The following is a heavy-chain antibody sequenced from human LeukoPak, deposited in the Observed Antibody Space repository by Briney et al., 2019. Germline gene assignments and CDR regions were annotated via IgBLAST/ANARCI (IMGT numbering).Heavy chain of an antibody. CDR1: GFTFSNYA. CDR3: AEGGCDSTSCYFLY. J-gene: IGHJ4*02. D-gene: IGHD2-2*01. CDR2: ISGGGGST. Sequence: PGGSLRLPCAASGFTFSNYAMSWVRQAPGKGLEWVSAISGGGGSTYYADSVKGRFTISRDNSKNTLYLQMTSLRAEDSAVYYCAEGGCDSTSCYFLYWGQGTLVTVSS. V-gene: IGHV3-23*01.